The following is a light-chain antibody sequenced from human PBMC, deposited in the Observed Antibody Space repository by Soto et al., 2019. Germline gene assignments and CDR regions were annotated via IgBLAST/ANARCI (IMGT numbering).Light chain of an antibody. V-gene: IGKV4-1*01. CDR3: QQYYSTSYT. Sequence: DIVMTRSPDSLAVPLGERATINCKSSQSVLYSSNNKNYLAWYQQKPGQPPKLLIYWASTRESGVPDRFSGSGSGTDFTLTISSLQAEDVAVYYCQQYYSTSYTFGQGTKLEIK. J-gene: IGKJ2*01. CDR2: WAS. CDR1: QSVLYSSNNKNY.